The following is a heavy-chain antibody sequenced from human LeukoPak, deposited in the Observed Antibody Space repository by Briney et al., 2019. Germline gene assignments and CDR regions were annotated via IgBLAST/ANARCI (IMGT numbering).Heavy chain of an antibody. CDR3: AKGIYYGSGSYPDY. V-gene: IGHV3-30*18. D-gene: IGHD3-10*01. J-gene: IGHJ4*02. CDR1: GFTFSSYG. Sequence: QSGGSLRLSCEASGFTFSSYGIHWVRQAPGKGLEGVAAISNDGNNKYYADSVKGRFTISRDNSKNTLYLQMNSLRSEDTAVYYCAKGIYYGSGSYPDYWGQGNLVIVSS. CDR2: ISNDGNNK.